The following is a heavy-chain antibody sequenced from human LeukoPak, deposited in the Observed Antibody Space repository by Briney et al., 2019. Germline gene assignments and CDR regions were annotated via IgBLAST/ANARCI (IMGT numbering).Heavy chain of an antibody. CDR2: INVNT. J-gene: IGHJ5*02. Sequence: GASVTVSFKSSGNSFNTYGISWLRQAPGQGLEWMGWINVNTKYARKFQGRGAMTTDTYKSTGYMEKRSLRSDDQAEYFCERPHWCNTENCNSWFDPWGQGTLVTVSS. CDR3: ERPHWCNTENCNSWFDP. V-gene: IGHV1-18*01. D-gene: IGHD2-21*01. CDR1: GNSFNTYG.